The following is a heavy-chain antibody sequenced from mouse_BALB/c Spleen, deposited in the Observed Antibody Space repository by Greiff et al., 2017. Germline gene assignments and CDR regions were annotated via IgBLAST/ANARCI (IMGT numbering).Heavy chain of an antibody. D-gene: IGHD2-4*01. J-gene: IGHJ3*01. Sequence: VQLQQSGAELVRPGSSVKISCKASGYAFSSYWMNWVKQRPGQGLEWIGQIYPGDGDTNYNGKFKGKATLTADNSSSTAYMQLSSLTSEDSAVYFCARGDDYDGCAYWGQGTLVTVSA. CDR3: ARGDDYDGCAY. CDR1: GYAFSSYW. V-gene: IGHV1-80*01. CDR2: IYPGDGDT.